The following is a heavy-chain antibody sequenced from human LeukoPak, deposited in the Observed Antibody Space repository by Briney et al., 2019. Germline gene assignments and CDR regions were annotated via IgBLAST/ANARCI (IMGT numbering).Heavy chain of an antibody. CDR2: IYYSGST. Sequence: SETLSLTCTVPGGSISSSSYYWGWVRQPPGKGLEWIGSIYYSGSTYYNPSLKSRVTISVDTSKNQFSLKLSSVTAADTAVYYCARRGQRLGRVDYWGQGTLVTVSS. CDR1: GGSISSSSYY. J-gene: IGHJ4*02. V-gene: IGHV4-39*01. D-gene: IGHD7-27*01. CDR3: ARRGQRLGRVDY.